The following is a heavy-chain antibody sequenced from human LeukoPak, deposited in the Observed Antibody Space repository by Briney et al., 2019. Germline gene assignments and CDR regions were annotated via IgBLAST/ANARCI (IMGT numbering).Heavy chain of an antibody. CDR2: ISGSGGST. CDR1: GFTFSSYA. CDR3: ASLGHDYGDYGDY. V-gene: IGHV3-23*01. J-gene: IGHJ4*02. Sequence: SGGSLRLSCAASGFTFSSYAMSWVRQAPGKGLEWVSAISGSGGSTYYADSVKGRFTISRDNSKNTLYLQMNSLRAEDTAVYYCASLGHDYGDYGDYWGQGTLVTVSS. D-gene: IGHD4-17*01.